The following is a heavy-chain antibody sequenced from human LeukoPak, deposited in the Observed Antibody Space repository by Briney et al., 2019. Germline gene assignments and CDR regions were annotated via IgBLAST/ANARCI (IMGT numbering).Heavy chain of an antibody. CDR1: GFPFSSYS. CDR3: ARDQGGYYDFWSGYYPFDY. Sequence: GGSLRLSCAASGFPFSSYSMNWVRQAPGKGLEWVSSISSSSSYIYFADSVKGRFTISRDNAKNSLYLQMNSLRAEDTAVYYCARDQGGYYDFWSGYYPFDYWGQGTLVTVSS. V-gene: IGHV3-21*01. J-gene: IGHJ4*02. D-gene: IGHD3-3*01. CDR2: ISSSSSYI.